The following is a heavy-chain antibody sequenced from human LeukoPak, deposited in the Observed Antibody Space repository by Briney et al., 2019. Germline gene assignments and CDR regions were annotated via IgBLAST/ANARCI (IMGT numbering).Heavy chain of an antibody. Sequence: GGSLRLSCAVSGFTFSSHNMNWVRQAPGKGLQWVSVIYSGGTTYYADSVKGRFTISRDNSKNTLYLQMNSLRAEDTAVYYCARSLLVRNGYNYSPNYFDYWGQGTLVTVSS. CDR1: GFTFSSHN. V-gene: IGHV3-53*01. J-gene: IGHJ4*02. D-gene: IGHD5-24*01. CDR3: ARSLLVRNGYNYSPNYFDY. CDR2: IYSGGTT.